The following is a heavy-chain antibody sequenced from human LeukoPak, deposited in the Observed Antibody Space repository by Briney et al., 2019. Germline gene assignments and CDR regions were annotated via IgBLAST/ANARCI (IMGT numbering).Heavy chain of an antibody. V-gene: IGHV1-2*02. CDR2: INPNSGGT. Sequence: GASVKVSCKASGYTFTGYYMHWVRQAPGQGLEWMGWINPNSGGTNYAQKFQGRVTMTRDTSISTAYMELSRLRSDDTAVYYCARSNSGYSIGQGDWFDPWGQGTLVTVSS. J-gene: IGHJ5*02. CDR3: ARSNSGYSIGQGDWFDP. D-gene: IGHD5-18*01. CDR1: GYTFTGYY.